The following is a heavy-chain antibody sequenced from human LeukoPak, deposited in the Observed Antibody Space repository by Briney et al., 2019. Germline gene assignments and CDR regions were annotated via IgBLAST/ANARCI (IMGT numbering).Heavy chain of an antibody. CDR3: ARISMVRGSNWFDP. D-gene: IGHD3-10*01. CDR1: GGTFSSYA. Sequence: SVKVSCKASGGTFSSYAISWVRQAPGQGLEWMGGIIPIFGTANYAQKFQGRVTITADKSTSTAYMELSSLRSEDTAVYYCARISMVRGSNWFDPWGQGTLVTVSS. V-gene: IGHV1-69*06. J-gene: IGHJ5*02. CDR2: IIPIFGTA.